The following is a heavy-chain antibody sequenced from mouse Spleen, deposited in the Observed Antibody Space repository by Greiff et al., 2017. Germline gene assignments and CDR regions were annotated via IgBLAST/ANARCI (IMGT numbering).Heavy chain of an antibody. CDR1: GFTFSDYY. CDR3: ARRWDGGYFDV. CDR2: ISNGGGST. J-gene: IGHJ1*03. Sequence: EVKLMESGGGLVQPGGSLKLSCAASGFTFSDYYMYWVRQTPEKRLEWVAYISNGGGSTYYPDTVKGRFTISRDNAKNTLYLQMSRLKSEDTAMYYCARRWDGGYFDVWGTGTTVTVSS. V-gene: IGHV5-12*01. D-gene: IGHD2-3*01.